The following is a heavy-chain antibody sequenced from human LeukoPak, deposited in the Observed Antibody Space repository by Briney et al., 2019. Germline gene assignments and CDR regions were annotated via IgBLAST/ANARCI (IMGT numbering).Heavy chain of an antibody. CDR3: ARVELAYYYYGMDV. CDR2: IIPIFGTA. J-gene: IGHJ6*02. CDR1: GGTFSSYA. D-gene: IGHD1-26*01. Sequence: SVKVSCKASGGTFSSYAISWVRQAPGQGLEWMGGIIPIFGTANYAQKFQGRVAITADESTSTAYMELSSLRSEDTAVYYCARVELAYYYYGMDVWGQGTTVTVSS. V-gene: IGHV1-69*13.